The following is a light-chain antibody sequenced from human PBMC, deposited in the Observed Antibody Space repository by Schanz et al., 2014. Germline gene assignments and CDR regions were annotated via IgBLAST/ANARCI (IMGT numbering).Light chain of an antibody. CDR2: GTS. CDR3: QQYGSSPPYT. CDR1: QSVTSW. J-gene: IGKJ2*01. Sequence: EIVLTQSPATLSLSPGERATLSCRASQSVTSWLAWYQQKPGQAPRLLIYGTSTRATGFADRFSGSGSGTDFTLTISRLEPEDFAVYYCQQYGSSPPYTFGQGTKLEIK. V-gene: IGKV3-20*01.